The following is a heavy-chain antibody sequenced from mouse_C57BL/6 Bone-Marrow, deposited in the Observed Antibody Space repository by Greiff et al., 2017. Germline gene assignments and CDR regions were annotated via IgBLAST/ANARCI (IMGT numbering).Heavy chain of an antibody. CDR3: ARDTTVVKGYFDV. CDR2: INPYNGGT. J-gene: IGHJ1*03. D-gene: IGHD1-1*01. V-gene: IGHV1-19*01. CDR1: GYTFTDYY. Sequence: VQLQQSGPVLVKPGASVKMSCKASGYTFTDYYMNWVKQSHGKSLEWIGVINPYNGGTSYNQKFKGKATLTVDKSSSTAYMELNSLTSEDSAVYYCARDTTVVKGYFDVWAQGPRSPSPQ.